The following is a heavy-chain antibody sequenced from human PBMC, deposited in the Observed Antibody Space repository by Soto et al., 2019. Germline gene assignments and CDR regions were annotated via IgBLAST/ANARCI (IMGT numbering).Heavy chain of an antibody. D-gene: IGHD2-2*01. J-gene: IGHJ5*02. CDR2: IYYSGGT. CDR1: GGSISSGDYY. V-gene: IGHV4-30-4*01. CDR3: ARLVQLLEGRRFDP. Sequence: QVQLQESGPGLVKPSQTLSLTCTVSGGSISSGDYYWSWIRQPPGKGLEWIGYIYYSGGTYYNPSLKSRLTIAVDTSTTTSSLNMSSVTAADTAVYYCARLVQLLEGRRFDPWGQGTLVTVSS.